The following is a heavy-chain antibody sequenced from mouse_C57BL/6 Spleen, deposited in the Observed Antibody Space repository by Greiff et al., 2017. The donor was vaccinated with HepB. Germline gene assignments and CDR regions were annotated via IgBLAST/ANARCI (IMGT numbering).Heavy chain of an antibody. J-gene: IGHJ1*03. D-gene: IGHD2-3*01. CDR1: GYSITSGYY. Sequence: EVQLQESGPGLVKPSQSLSLTCSVTGYSITSGYYWNWIRQFPGNKLEWMGYISYDGSNNYNPSLKNRISITRDTSKNQFFLKLNSVTTEDTATYYCARGAYDGYYVWYFDVWGTGTTVTVSS. CDR3: ARGAYDGYYVWYFDV. V-gene: IGHV3-6*01. CDR2: ISYDGSN.